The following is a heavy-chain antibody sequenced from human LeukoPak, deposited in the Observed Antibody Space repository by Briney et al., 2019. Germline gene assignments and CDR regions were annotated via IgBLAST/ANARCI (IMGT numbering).Heavy chain of an antibody. CDR3: ARSEGSVPFDY. CDR2: IYPGDSDT. CDR1: GSTFTSYW. V-gene: IGHV5-51*01. Sequence: GESLKISCKGSGSTFTSYWIGWVRQLPGKGLEWMGIIYPGDSDTRYRPSFQGQVTISADKSISTAYLQWSSLKASDTAMYYCARSEGSVPFDYWGQGTLVTVSS. D-gene: IGHD2-15*01. J-gene: IGHJ4*02.